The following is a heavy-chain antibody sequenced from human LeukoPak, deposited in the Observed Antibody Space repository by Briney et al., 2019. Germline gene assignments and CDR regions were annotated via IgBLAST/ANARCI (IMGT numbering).Heavy chain of an antibody. CDR2: MNPNSGNT. V-gene: IGHV1-8*01. D-gene: IGHD1-26*01. Sequence: ASVKVSCKASGYTFTSYDINWVRQATGQGLEWMGWMNPNSGNTGYAQKFQGRGTMTRNTSISTAYMELSSLRSEDTAVYYCARVGAAYAFDIWGQGTMVSVSS. J-gene: IGHJ3*02. CDR3: ARVGAAYAFDI. CDR1: GYTFTSYD.